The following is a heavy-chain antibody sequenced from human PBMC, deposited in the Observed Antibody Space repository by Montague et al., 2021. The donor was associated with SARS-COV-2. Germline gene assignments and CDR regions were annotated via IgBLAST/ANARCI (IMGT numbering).Heavy chain of an antibody. CDR3: ARDDYTPGDYYYYYGMDV. CDR1: GYSIGSGYY. J-gene: IGHJ6*02. CDR2: IYHSGST. V-gene: IGHV4-38-2*02. Sequence: SETLSLTCTVSGYSIGSGYYWGWIRQPPGKGLEWIGSIYHSGSTXYNPALKSRVTISVDTSKNQFSLKLSSVTAADTAVYYCARDDYTPGDYYYYYGMDVWGQGTTVTVSS. D-gene: IGHD4-11*01.